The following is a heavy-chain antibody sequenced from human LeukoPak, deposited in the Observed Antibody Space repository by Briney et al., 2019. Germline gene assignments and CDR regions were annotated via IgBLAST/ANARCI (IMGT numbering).Heavy chain of an antibody. J-gene: IGHJ4*02. CDR2: VKSDGTAT. CDR3: AKDTGSYSLGY. V-gene: IGHV3-74*01. CDR1: GFTFSSHL. D-gene: IGHD1-26*01. Sequence: PGGSLRLSCAASGFTFSSHLMHWVRQAQGTGLVWVSSVKSDGTATNYADSVKGRFTISRDNAKNTLYLQMNSLRPENTALYYCAKDTGSYSLGYWGQGTLVTVSS.